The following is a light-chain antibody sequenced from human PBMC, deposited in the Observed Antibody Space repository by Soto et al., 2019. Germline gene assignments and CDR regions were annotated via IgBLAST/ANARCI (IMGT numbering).Light chain of an antibody. CDR1: QSISSW. J-gene: IGKJ4*01. CDR3: QQYNSYLLT. CDR2: DAS. Sequence: DIPMTQSPSTLSASVGDRVTITCRASQSISSWLAWYQQKPGKAPKLLIYDASSLESGVPSRFSGSRSGPEFTLTISSLQPDDFATYYCQQYNSYLLTFGGGTKVEIK. V-gene: IGKV1-5*01.